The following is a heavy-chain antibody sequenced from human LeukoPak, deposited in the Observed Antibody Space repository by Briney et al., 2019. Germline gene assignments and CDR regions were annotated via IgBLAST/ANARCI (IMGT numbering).Heavy chain of an antibody. CDR3: GRVARGGDLVVGPYNRFDP. CDR1: GGSISSYY. J-gene: IGHJ5*02. D-gene: IGHD2-21*02. V-gene: IGHV4-4*07. CDR2: IYTSGST. Sequence: KPSETLSLTCTVSGGSISSYYWSWIRQPAGKGLEWIGRIYTSGSTNYNPSLKSQVTMSVDTSKNQFSLKLSSVTAADTAVYYCGRVARGGDLVVGPYNRFDPWGQGTLVTVSS.